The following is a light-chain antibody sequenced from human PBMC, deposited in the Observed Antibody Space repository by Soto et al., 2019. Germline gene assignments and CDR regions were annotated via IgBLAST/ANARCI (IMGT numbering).Light chain of an antibody. CDR3: QQYNNWPLT. J-gene: IGKJ4*01. CDR1: LSVSSY. V-gene: IGKV3-11*01. CDR2: DAS. Sequence: VMLTQSPATLSLSPGERATLSCRASLSVSSYLAWYQQKPGQAPRLLIYDASNRATGIPARFSGSGSGTDFTLTISSLQSEDFAVYYCQQYNNWPLTFGGGTKVDIK.